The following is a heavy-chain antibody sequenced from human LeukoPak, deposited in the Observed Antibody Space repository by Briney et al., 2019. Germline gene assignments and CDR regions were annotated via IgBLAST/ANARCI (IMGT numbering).Heavy chain of an antibody. CDR1: GYTFTSYY. CDR2: INPSGGST. D-gene: IGHD4-11*01. V-gene: IGHV1-46*01. CDR3: ARFPLDYIKDYYYMDV. Sequence: ASVKVSCKASGYTFTSYYMHWVRQAPGQGLEWMGIINPSGGSTSYAQKFQGRVTMTRDTSTSTVYMELSSLRSEDTAVYYCARFPLDYIKDYYYMDVWGKGTTVTVSS. J-gene: IGHJ6*03.